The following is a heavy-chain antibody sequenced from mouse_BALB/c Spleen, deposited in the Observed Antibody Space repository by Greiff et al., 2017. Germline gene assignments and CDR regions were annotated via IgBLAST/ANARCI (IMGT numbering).Heavy chain of an antibody. CDR2: ISSGGST. CDR1: GFTFSSYA. Sequence: EVMLVESGGGLVKPGGSLKLSCAASGFTFSSYAMSWVRQTPEKRLEWVASISSGGSTYYPDSVKGRFTISRDNARNILYLQMSSLRSEDTAMYFCAKVWDHSVYGSGYWYFEVWGAGSTGTASS. D-gene: IGHD1-1*01. J-gene: IGHJ1*01. CDR3: AKVWDHSVYGSGYWYFEV. V-gene: IGHV5-6-5*01.